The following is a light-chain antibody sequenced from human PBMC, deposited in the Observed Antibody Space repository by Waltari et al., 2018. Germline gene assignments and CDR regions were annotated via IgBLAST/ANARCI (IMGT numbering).Light chain of an antibody. J-gene: IGLJ2*01. CDR3: AAWDDSLNGVI. Sequence: QSVLTQPPSASGTPGPRVTSSCSGGSFNPGRHMENWYPQLPGTAPKLPIYGNDQRPSGVPDRFSGSKSGTSASLAISGLQSEEEADYYCAAWDDSLNGVIFGGGTKLSVL. CDR2: GND. CDR1: SFNPGRHM. V-gene: IGLV1-44*01.